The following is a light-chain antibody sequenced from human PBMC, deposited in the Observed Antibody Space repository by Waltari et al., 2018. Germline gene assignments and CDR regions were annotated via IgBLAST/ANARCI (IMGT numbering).Light chain of an antibody. CDR1: QSISSW. J-gene: IGKJ2*01. CDR3: QQYNSYPYT. V-gene: IGKV1-5*03. Sequence: DIQVTQSPSTLSASVGDRVTITCRASQSISSWLAWYQQKPGKAPNLLIYKASSLESGVPSRFSGSGSGTEFTLTISSLQPDVFATYYCQQYNSYPYTFGQGTKLEIK. CDR2: KAS.